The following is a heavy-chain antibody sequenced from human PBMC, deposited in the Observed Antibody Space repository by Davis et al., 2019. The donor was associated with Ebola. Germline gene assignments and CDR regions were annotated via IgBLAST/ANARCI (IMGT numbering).Heavy chain of an antibody. CDR1: GFTFSNYW. V-gene: IGHV3-74*01. D-gene: IGHD3-10*01. J-gene: IGHJ3*02. Sequence: GESLKISCAASGFTFSNYWMHWVRQAPGKGLVWVSRIHSDGTTTNYADSVKGRFAISRDNAKNTLHLQMSGLRAEDTAVYYCARDSEFGAFDIWGQGTMVTVSS. CDR2: IHSDGTTT. CDR3: ARDSEFGAFDI.